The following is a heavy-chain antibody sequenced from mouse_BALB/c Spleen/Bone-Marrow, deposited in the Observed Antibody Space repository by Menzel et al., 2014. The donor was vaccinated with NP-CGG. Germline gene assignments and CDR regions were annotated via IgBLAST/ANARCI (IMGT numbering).Heavy chain of an antibody. Sequence: DVHLVESGGGLVKPGGSLKLSCAASGFTFSNYAMSWVRQTPEKRLEWVASISSGGSTYYPDSVKGRFTISRNNARNILYLQMSSLRSEDTAMCYCARVTTATGVDYWGQGTSVTVSS. J-gene: IGHJ4*01. D-gene: IGHD1-2*01. CDR1: GFTFSNYA. V-gene: IGHV5-6-5*01. CDR2: ISSGGST. CDR3: ARVTTATGVDY.